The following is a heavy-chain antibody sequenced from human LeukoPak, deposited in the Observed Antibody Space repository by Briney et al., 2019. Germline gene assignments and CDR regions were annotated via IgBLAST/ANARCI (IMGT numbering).Heavy chain of an antibody. D-gene: IGHD2-15*01. J-gene: IGHJ4*02. CDR3: ARRGGQIGGNLDY. CDR2: IYYSGST. Sequence: SETLSLTCTVSGGSISSSSYYWGWIRQPPGKGLEWIGSIYYSGSTYYNPSLESRVTISVDTSKNQFSLKLSSVTAADTAVYYCARRGGQIGGNLDYWGQGTLVTVSS. V-gene: IGHV4-39*01. CDR1: GGSISSSSYY.